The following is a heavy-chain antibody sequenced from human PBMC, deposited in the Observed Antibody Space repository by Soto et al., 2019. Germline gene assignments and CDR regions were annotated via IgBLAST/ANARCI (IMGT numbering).Heavy chain of an antibody. CDR1: GYIFTSYG. Sequence: QVQVVQSGGEVKKPGASVRVSCKTSGYIFTSYGISWVRQAPGQGLEWLGWISPYDDNTNYAQNLQGRVRMTTDTFTRTDYMELRSLRSDDTAVYYCARGGYYDSSGSRNYHYYGMDVWGQGTTITVS. CDR3: ARGGYYDSSGSRNYHYYGMDV. CDR2: ISPYDDNT. J-gene: IGHJ6*02. D-gene: IGHD3-22*01. V-gene: IGHV1-18*01.